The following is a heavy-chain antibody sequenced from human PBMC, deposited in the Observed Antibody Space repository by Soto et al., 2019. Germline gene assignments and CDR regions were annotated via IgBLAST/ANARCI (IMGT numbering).Heavy chain of an antibody. CDR1: GFTFSNAW. CDR2: IKSKTDGGTT. J-gene: IGHJ6*03. Sequence: GGSLRLSCAASGFTFSNAWMSWVRQAPGKGLEWVGRIKSKTDGGTTDYAAPVKGRFTISRDDSKNTLYLQMNSLKTEDTAVYYCTTYYGSGSSYYYYYMDVWGKGTTVTV. D-gene: IGHD3-10*01. V-gene: IGHV3-15*01. CDR3: TTYYGSGSSYYYYYMDV.